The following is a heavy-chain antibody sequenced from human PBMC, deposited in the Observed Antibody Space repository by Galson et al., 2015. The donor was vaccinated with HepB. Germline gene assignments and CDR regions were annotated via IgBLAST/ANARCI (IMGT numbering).Heavy chain of an antibody. J-gene: IGHJ3*02. CDR2: ISYDGSNK. Sequence: SLRLSCAASGFTFSSYAMHWVRQAPGKGLEWVAVISYDGSNKYYADSVKGRFTISRDNSKNTLYLQMNSLRAEDTAVYYCARDVRSAFDIWGQGTMVTVSS. CDR1: GFTFSSYA. CDR3: ARDVRSAFDI. V-gene: IGHV3-30-3*01.